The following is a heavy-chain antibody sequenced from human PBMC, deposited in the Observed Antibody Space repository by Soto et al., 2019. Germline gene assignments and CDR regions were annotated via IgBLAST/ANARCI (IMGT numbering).Heavy chain of an antibody. CDR2: ISSSSSTI. D-gene: IGHD3-3*01. Sequence: GGSLRLSCAASGFTFSSYSMNWVRQAPGKGLEWVSYISSSSSTIYYADSVKGRFTISRDNAKNSLYLQMNSLRAEDTAVYYCARGVAYYDFWSGYYYFDYWGQGTLVTVSS. V-gene: IGHV3-48*04. CDR1: GFTFSSYS. CDR3: ARGVAYYDFWSGYYYFDY. J-gene: IGHJ4*02.